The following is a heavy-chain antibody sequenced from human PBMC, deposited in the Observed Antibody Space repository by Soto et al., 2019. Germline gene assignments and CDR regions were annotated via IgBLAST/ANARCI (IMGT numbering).Heavy chain of an antibody. CDR1: GGSFSGYY. D-gene: IGHD3-22*01. CDR2: INHSGST. V-gene: IGHV4-34*01. J-gene: IGHJ5*02. CDR3: ARVYYYDSSGNWFDP. Sequence: LSLTCAVYGGSFSGYYWSWIRQPPGKGLEWIGEINHSGSTNYNPSLKSRVTISVDTSKNQFSLKLGSVTAADTAVYYCARVYYYDSSGNWFDPWGQGTLVTVSS.